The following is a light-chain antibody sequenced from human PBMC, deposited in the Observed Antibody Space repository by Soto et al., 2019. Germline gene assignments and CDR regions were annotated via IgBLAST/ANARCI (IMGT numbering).Light chain of an antibody. Sequence: QAVVTQAPSFSVSPGGTVTLTCALSSGSVSTSYYPSWYQQTPGQAPRTLIYSTDTRSSGVPDRFSGSILGNKAALTITGAQADDESDYYCVLYMGSGISIFGAGTKLTVL. J-gene: IGLJ2*01. CDR1: SGSVSTSYY. CDR2: STD. V-gene: IGLV8-61*01. CDR3: VLYMGSGISI.